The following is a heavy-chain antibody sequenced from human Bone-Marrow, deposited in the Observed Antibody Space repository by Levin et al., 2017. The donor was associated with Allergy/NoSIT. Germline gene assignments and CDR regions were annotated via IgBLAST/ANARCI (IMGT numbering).Heavy chain of an antibody. Sequence: SETLSLTCTVSGGSISSYYWSWIRQPPGKGLEWIGYIYYSGSTNYNPSLKSRVTISVDTSKNQFSLKLSSVTAADTAVYYCARGSLLRPFGVVIETGGAFDIWGQGTMVTVSS. D-gene: IGHD3-3*01. CDR1: GGSISSYY. V-gene: IGHV4-59*01. J-gene: IGHJ3*02. CDR2: IYYSGST. CDR3: ARGSLLRPFGVVIETGGAFDI.